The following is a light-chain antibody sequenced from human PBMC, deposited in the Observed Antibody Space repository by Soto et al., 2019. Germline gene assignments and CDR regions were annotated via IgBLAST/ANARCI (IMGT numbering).Light chain of an antibody. J-gene: IGKJ5*01. Sequence: IVLNQSPGTLSLSPGEGATLSCRASQSVSNNYLAWYQQKPGQAPRRLIYGASTRATAIPDRFSGSGSGTDFTLTISRLEPEDFAVYYCQQYDSSSITFGQGRRLEI. CDR3: QQYDSSSIT. CDR2: GAS. V-gene: IGKV3-20*01. CDR1: QSVSNNY.